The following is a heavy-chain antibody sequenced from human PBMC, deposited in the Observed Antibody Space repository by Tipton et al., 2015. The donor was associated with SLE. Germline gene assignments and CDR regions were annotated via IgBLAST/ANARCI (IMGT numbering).Heavy chain of an antibody. CDR3: ARGIDAFDI. CDR2: IYHSGST. J-gene: IGHJ3*02. V-gene: IGHV4-59*11. CDR1: GGSLSSHY. Sequence: TLSLTCTVSGGSLSSHYWSWIRQPPGKGLEWIGSIYHSGSTYYNPSLKSRVTISVDTSKNQFSLKLSSVTAADTAVYYCARGIDAFDIWGQGTMVTVSS.